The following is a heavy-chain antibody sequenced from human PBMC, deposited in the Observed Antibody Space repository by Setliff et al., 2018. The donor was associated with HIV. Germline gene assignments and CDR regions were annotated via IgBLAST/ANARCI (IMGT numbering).Heavy chain of an antibody. CDR1: GYTFTSYY. J-gene: IGHJ5*02. CDR2: INPSGGST. CDR3: ARGGSSGWPSNWFDP. D-gene: IGHD6-19*01. Sequence: ASVKVSCKASGYTFTSYYMHWVRQAPGQGLEWMGIINPSGGSTSYAQKFQGRVTMTRDTSTSTVYMELSSPRSEDTAVYYCARGGSSGWPSNWFDPWGQGTLVTVSS. V-gene: IGHV1-46*01.